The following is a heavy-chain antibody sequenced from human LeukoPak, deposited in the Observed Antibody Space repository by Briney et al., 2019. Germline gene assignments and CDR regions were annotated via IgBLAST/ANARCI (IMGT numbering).Heavy chain of an antibody. D-gene: IGHD3-10*01. J-gene: IGHJ3*02. CDR2: ISYDGSNK. CDR3: ASGFYGSGSPYRGAFDI. V-gene: IGHV3-30-3*01. CDR1: GFTFSSYA. Sequence: PGGSLRLSCAASGFTFSSYAMHWVRQAPGKGLEWVAVISYDGSNKYYADSVKGRFTISRDNSKNTLYLQMNSLRTEDTAVYYCASGFYGSGSPYRGAFDIWGQGTMVTVSS.